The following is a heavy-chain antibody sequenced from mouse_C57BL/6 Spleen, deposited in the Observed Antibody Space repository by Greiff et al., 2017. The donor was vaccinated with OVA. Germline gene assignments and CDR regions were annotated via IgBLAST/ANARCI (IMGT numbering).Heavy chain of an antibody. CDR1: GYTFTSYW. J-gene: IGHJ2*01. CDR2: IHPNSGST. D-gene: IGHD1-1*01. V-gene: IGHV1-64*01. CDR3: ARPGSSYYFDD. Sequence: QVQLQQPGAELVKPGASVKLSCKASGYTFTSYWMHRVKQRPGQGLEWIGMIHPNSGSTNYNEKFKSKATLTVDNSSSTAYMQLSSLTSEDSAVYYCARPGSSYYFDDWGQGTTLTVSS.